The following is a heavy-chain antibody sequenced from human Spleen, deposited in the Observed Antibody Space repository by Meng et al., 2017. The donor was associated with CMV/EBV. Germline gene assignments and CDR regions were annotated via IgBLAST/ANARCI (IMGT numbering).Heavy chain of an antibody. CDR1: GFTFSSYA. D-gene: IGHD4-17*01. CDR3: ARVVGDYLSYFDY. CDR2: IYSGGSST. Sequence: GGSLRLSCAASGFTFSSYAMSWVRQAPGKGLEWVSVIYSGGSSTYYADSVKGRFTISRDNSKNTLYLQMNSLRAEDTAVYYCARVVGDYLSYFDYWGQGTLVTVSS. J-gene: IGHJ4*02. V-gene: IGHV3-23*03.